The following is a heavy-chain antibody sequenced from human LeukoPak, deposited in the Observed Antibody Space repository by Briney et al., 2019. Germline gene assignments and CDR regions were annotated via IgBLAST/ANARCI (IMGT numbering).Heavy chain of an antibody. D-gene: IGHD3-22*01. V-gene: IGHV1-69*01. CDR1: GGTYSSYA. CDR2: IIPIFGTA. Sequence: GSSVKVSCKASGGTYSSYAISWVRQAPGQGLEWMGGIIPIFGTANYAQKFQGRVTTTADESTSPAYMELSSLRSEDTAVYYCARLPYYYDSSGYSFDYWGQGTLVTVSS. CDR3: ARLPYYYDSSGYSFDY. J-gene: IGHJ4*02.